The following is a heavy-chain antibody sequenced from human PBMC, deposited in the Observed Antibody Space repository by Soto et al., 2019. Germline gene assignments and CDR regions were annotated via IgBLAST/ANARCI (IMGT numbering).Heavy chain of an antibody. D-gene: IGHD3-10*01. V-gene: IGHV4-39*01. CDR3: ARRKYYGSGSYFYWFDP. CDR1: GGSISSSSYY. J-gene: IGHJ5*02. CDR2: IYYSGST. Sequence: QLQLQESGPGLVKPSETLSLTCTVSGGSISSSSYYWGWIRQPPGKGLEWIGSIYYSGSTYYNPSLKSRVTISVVTSKNQYSLKLSSVTAADTAVYYCARRKYYGSGSYFYWFDPWGQGTLVTVSS.